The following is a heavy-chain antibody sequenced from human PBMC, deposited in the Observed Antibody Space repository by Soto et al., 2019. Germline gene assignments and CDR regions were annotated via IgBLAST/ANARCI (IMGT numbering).Heavy chain of an antibody. CDR1: GGSISSDY. CDR3: ARDSTLLEGAMDV. D-gene: IGHD2-2*01. J-gene: IGHJ6*02. CDR2: IFSSGTT. V-gene: IGHV4-4*07. Sequence: QVQLQESGPGQVKPSETLSLTCSVSGGSISSDYWSWVRQPAGKGLEWIGHIFSSGTTNYNPSLKSRVTMSVDTSKKQVSLKLSSVTAADTAVYYCARDSTLLEGAMDVWGQGTKVTVS.